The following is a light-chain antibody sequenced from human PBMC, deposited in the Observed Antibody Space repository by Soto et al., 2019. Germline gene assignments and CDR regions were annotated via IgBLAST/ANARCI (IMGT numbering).Light chain of an antibody. Sequence: IQMTQSPSAMSASVGDRVTITCRASQGISKSLAWFQQRPGKVPERLIYAASTLESGVPSRFSGSGSGTDFTLTISSLQPEDFATYYCLQHTSYPYTFGQGTKLEIK. V-gene: IGKV1-17*03. CDR1: QGISKS. J-gene: IGKJ2*01. CDR2: AAS. CDR3: LQHTSYPYT.